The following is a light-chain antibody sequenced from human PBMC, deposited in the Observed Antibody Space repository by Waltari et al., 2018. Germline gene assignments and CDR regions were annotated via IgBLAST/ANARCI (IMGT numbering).Light chain of an antibody. CDR1: QTIGRS. CDR3: QQYNNWPPGT. J-gene: IGKJ1*01. CDR2: GAS. V-gene: IGKV3-15*01. Sequence: ETVVTQSPATLSVSPGERATLSCRTSQTIGRSLAWYQQKPGQAPRLVIYGASIRATGIPARFSGSGSDTEFALTISGLQSEDFAVYYCQQYNNWPPGTFGQGTKVEI.